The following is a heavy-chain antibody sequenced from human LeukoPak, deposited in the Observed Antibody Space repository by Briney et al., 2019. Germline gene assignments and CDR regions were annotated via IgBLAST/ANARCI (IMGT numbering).Heavy chain of an antibody. CDR2: VYSDDTT. D-gene: IGHD1-26*01. CDR1: GFTVNSNY. Sequence: GGSLRLSCEASGFTVNSNYMNWVRQAPGRGLEWVSVVYSDDTTYYADSVKGRFTISRDNSKNTLYLQMNNLRAEDTAVYYCARGGGYYAIDYWGQGTLVTVSS. V-gene: IGHV3-53*01. J-gene: IGHJ4*02. CDR3: ARGGGYYAIDY.